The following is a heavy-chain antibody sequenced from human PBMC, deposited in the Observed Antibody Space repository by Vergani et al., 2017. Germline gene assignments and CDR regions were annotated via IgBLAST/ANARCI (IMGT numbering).Heavy chain of an antibody. V-gene: IGHV3-23*01. J-gene: IGHJ6*02. D-gene: IGHD5-12*01. CDR2: ISGSGGST. CDR1: GFTFNHYA. Sequence: EVQLLESGGDLVQPGGSLRLSCAASGFTFNHYAMNWVRQAPGKGLEWVSGISGSGGSTYYAGSVKGRFTISRDSSKNTLYLQMNSLSAGDTAVYYCEKANPRNSGYYYLYYYHAMDVWGQGTTVTVSS. CDR3: EKANPRNSGYYYLYYYHAMDV.